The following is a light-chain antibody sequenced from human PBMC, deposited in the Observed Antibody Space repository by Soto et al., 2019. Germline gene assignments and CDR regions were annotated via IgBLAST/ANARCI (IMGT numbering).Light chain of an antibody. CDR2: EVS. V-gene: IGLV2-14*01. Sequence: QSALTQPASVSGSLGQSITISCTGTSSEVGGYKYVSWYQQHPGKAPKLMIYEVSNRPSGVSNRFSGSESGNTASLTISGLQAEDEADYYCSSYTSSTTPFYVFGSGTKVTVL. CDR1: SSEVGGYKY. CDR3: SSYTSSTTPFYV. J-gene: IGLJ1*01.